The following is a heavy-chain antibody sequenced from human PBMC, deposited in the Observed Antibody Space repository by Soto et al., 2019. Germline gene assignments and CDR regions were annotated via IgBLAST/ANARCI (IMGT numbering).Heavy chain of an antibody. J-gene: IGHJ4*02. CDR2: ISGSGGST. V-gene: IGHV3-23*01. D-gene: IGHD2-2*01. CDR1: GFTFSSYA. Sequence: EVQLLESGGGFVQPGGSLRLSCAASGFTFSSYAMSWVRQAPGKGLEWVSAISGSGGSTYYADSVKGRFTISRDNSKNTLYLQMNSLRAEDTAVYYCAKSLGYCSSTSCYGFDYWGQGTLVTVSS. CDR3: AKSLGYCSSTSCYGFDY.